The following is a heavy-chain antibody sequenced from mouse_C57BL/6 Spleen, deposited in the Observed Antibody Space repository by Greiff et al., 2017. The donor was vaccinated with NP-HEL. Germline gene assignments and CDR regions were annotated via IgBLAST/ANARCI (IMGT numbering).Heavy chain of an antibody. Sequence: VKLQQSGAELVKPGASVKISCKASGYAFSSYWMNWVKQRPGKGLEWIGQIYPGDGDTNYNGKFKGKATLTADKSSSTAYMQLSSLTSEDSAVYFCAREAETGTGFAYWGQGTLVTVSA. CDR1: GYAFSSYW. J-gene: IGHJ3*01. CDR2: IYPGDGDT. CDR3: AREAETGTGFAY. V-gene: IGHV1-80*01. D-gene: IGHD4-1*01.